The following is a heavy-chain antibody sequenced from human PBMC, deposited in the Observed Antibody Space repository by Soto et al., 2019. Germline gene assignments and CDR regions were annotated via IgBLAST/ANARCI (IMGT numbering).Heavy chain of an antibody. Sequence: EVQLEESGGALVQPGRSLRLSCAASGFTFDDYAMYWVRQVLGKGLEWVSSISWNSGHIGYADSVKGRFTTSRDNAKNSLYLQMNSLRPDDTALYYCVRSKGGYSYGTPFDYWGQGTLVTVSS. V-gene: IGHV3-9*01. CDR2: ISWNSGHI. CDR3: VRSKGGYSYGTPFDY. D-gene: IGHD5-18*01. CDR1: GFTFDDYA. J-gene: IGHJ4*02.